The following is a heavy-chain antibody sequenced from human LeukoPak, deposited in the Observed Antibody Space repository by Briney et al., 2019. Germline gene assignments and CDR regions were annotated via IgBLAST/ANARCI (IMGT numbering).Heavy chain of an antibody. Sequence: GESLKISCKGSGYSFTAFWIAWVRQMPGKGLEWMGVIYPGDSDTRYSPSFQGQVTLSADKSISTAYLQWSSLKASDTAIYYCARALVGAATLSYWGQGTLVTVSS. CDR3: ARALVGAATLSY. D-gene: IGHD1-26*01. J-gene: IGHJ4*02. CDR1: GYSFTAFW. CDR2: IYPGDSDT. V-gene: IGHV5-51*01.